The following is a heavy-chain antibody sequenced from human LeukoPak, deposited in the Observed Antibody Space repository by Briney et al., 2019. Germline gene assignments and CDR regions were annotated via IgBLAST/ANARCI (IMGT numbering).Heavy chain of an antibody. CDR1: GGSITSNY. V-gene: IGHV4-4*07. J-gene: IGHJ4*02. CDR3: ARGNYCSGGSCSVFYFDY. Sequence: SETLSLTCTVSGGSITSNYWSWIRQSAGKRLEWIGRIYISGSTNYNPSLKSRVTMSVDTSKNQFSLKLSSVTAADTALYYCARGNYCSGGSCSVFYFDYWGQGTLVTVSS. CDR2: IYISGST. D-gene: IGHD2-15*01.